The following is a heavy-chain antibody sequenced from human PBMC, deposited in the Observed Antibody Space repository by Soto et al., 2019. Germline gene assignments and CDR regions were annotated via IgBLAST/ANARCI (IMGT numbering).Heavy chain of an antibody. D-gene: IGHD6-13*01. CDR3: ARDVSEQQLTPWNWFDP. CDR1: GATLDTFINFG. CDR2: INPSGGST. V-gene: IGHV1-46*03. J-gene: IGHJ5*02. Sequence: GASVKVSCKASGATLDTFINFGITWVRRAPGQGLEWMGIINPSGGSTSYAQKFQGRVTMTRDTSTSTVYMELSSLRSEDTAVYYCARDVSEQQLTPWNWFDPWGQGTLVTVSS.